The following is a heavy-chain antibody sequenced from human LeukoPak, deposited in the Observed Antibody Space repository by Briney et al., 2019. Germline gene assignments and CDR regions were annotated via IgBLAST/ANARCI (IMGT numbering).Heavy chain of an antibody. CDR3: ARDWMSGYYFDY. CDR2: IIPILGIA. D-gene: IGHD3-3*01. CDR1: GGTFSSYA. J-gene: IGHJ4*02. V-gene: IGHV1-69*04. Sequence: ASAKVSCKASGGTFSSYAISWVRQAPGQGLEWMGRIIPILGIANYAQKFQGRVTITADKSTSTAYMELSSLRSEDTAVYYCARDWMSGYYFDYWGQGTLVTVSS.